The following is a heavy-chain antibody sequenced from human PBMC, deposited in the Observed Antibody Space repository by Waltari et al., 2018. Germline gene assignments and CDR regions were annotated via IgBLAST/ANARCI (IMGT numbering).Heavy chain of an antibody. CDR3: ARRLVVAGTLDVFDL. CDR2: VYVTGNT. Sequence: EVQLVESGGALIQPGGSLSLSCAASGFTVHSNYINWVRQSPGKGLEWVSVVYVTGNTDYADSVKGRFTTSRDNSKNTVYLQMDSLRVEDTAMYYCARRLVVAGTLDVFDLWGQGTRVIVSS. V-gene: IGHV3-53*03. CDR1: GFTVHSNY. J-gene: IGHJ3*01. D-gene: IGHD2-15*01.